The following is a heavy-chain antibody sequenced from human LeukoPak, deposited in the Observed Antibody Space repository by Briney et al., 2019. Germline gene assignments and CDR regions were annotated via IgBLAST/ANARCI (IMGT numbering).Heavy chain of an antibody. J-gene: IGHJ6*02. CDR1: GGSISTYY. D-gene: IGHD3-22*01. CDR2: IYYSGST. V-gene: IGHV4-59*06. Sequence: SETLSLTCTVSGGSISTYYWSWIRQPPGKGLEWIGNIYYSGSTYYNPSLSSRVTISVDTSKNQFSLKLSSVTAADTAVYYCARDLTGGDSSGYTYYYYGMDVWGQGTTVTVSS. CDR3: ARDLTGGDSSGYTYYYYGMDV.